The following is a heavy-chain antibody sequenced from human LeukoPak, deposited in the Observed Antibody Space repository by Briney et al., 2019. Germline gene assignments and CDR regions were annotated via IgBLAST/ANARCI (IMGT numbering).Heavy chain of an antibody. V-gene: IGHV1-2*02. J-gene: IGHJ6*02. CDR2: INPNSGGT. CDR3: ARNGYSGYDPHYYYYYGMDV. D-gene: IGHD5-12*01. CDR1: GYTFTGYY. Sequence: GASVKVSCKASGYTFTGYYMHWVRQAPGQGLEWMGWINPNSGGTNYAQKFQGRVTMTRDTSISTAYMELSRLRSDDTAVYYCARNGYSGYDPHYYYYYGMDVWGQGTTVTVSS.